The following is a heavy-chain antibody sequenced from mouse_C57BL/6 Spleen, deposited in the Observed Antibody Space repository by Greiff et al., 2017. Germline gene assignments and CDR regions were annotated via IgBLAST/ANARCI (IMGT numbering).Heavy chain of an antibody. J-gene: IGHJ3*01. D-gene: IGHD1-1*01. V-gene: IGHV1-53*01. CDR3: ARNHYGSGFAY. CDR1: GYTFTSYW. CDR2: INPSNGGT. Sequence: QVQLKQPGTELVKPGASVKLSCKASGYTFTSYWMHWVKQRPGQGLEWIGNINPSNGGTNYNEKFKSKATLTVDKSSSTAYMQLSRLTSEDSAVYYGARNHYGSGFAYWGQGTLVTVSA.